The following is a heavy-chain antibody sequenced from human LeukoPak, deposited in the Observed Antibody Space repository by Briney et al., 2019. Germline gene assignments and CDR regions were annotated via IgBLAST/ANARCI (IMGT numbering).Heavy chain of an antibody. CDR2: ISSSSSYI. V-gene: IGHV3-21*01. CDR1: GFTFSSYS. J-gene: IGHJ3*02. CDR3: ARDKRIAAHKTRDAFDI. Sequence: GGSLRLSCAASGFTFSSYSMNWVRQAPGKGLEWVSPISSSSSYIYYADSVKGRFTISRDNAKNSLYLKMNSLRAKDTAVYYCARDKRIAAHKTRDAFDIWGQGTMVTVSS. D-gene: IGHD6-13*01.